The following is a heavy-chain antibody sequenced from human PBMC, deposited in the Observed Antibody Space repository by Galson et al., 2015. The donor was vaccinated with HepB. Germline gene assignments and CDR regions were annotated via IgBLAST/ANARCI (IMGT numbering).Heavy chain of an antibody. CDR2: ISYDGTNK. CDR1: GATFSSYG. D-gene: IGHD2-21*01. CDR3: AKDRLRARIPFDS. V-gene: IGHV3-30*18. J-gene: IGHJ4*02. Sequence: CAASGATFSSYGMHWVRQAPGKGLEWVAVISYDGTNKYYVDSVKGRFTISRDNSKYMLYLQMNSLRVEDTAVYYCAKDRLRARIPFDSWGQGTLVTVSS.